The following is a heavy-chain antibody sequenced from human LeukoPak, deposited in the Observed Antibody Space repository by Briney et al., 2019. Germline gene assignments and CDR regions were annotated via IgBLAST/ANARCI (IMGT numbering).Heavy chain of an antibody. J-gene: IGHJ4*02. Sequence: GGSLRLSCAASGFTFDDYAMHWVRQAPGKGLEWVSGISWNSGSIGYADSVKGRFTISRDNAKNSLYLQMNSLRAEDTALYYCAKDIYPQVVPAACDYWGQGTLVTVSS. CDR3: AKDIYPQVVPAACDY. D-gene: IGHD2-2*01. V-gene: IGHV3-9*01. CDR2: ISWNSGSI. CDR1: GFTFDDYA.